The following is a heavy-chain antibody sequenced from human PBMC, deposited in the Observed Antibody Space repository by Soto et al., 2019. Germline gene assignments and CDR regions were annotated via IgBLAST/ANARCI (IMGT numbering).Heavy chain of an antibody. V-gene: IGHV3-15*07. Sequence: EVQLVESGGVLVKPGGSLRLSCAASGFTFSNAWMNWVRQAPGKGLEWVGRIKSKTDGGTTDYAAPVKGRFTISRDDSKITLYLQMNSLETEGTVVYYCTTDGGSLLWFGEFDHLGQGTLVTVSS. D-gene: IGHD3-10*01. CDR3: TTDGGSLLWFGEFDH. J-gene: IGHJ4*02. CDR2: IKSKTDGGTT. CDR1: GFTFSNAW.